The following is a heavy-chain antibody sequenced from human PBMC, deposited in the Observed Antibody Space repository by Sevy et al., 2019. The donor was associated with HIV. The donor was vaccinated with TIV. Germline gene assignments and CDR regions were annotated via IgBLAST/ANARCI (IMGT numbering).Heavy chain of an antibody. Sequence: SETLSLTCAVSGYSISSGYYWGWIRQPPWRGLEWIGSISHSGSTYYNPSLKGRFTISVDTSKTQFSLKLSSVTAADTAVYYCARSVSGFDYWGQGTLVTVSS. V-gene: IGHV4-38-2*01. D-gene: IGHD3-16*01. J-gene: IGHJ4*02. CDR3: ARSVSGFDY. CDR1: GYSISSGYY. CDR2: ISHSGST.